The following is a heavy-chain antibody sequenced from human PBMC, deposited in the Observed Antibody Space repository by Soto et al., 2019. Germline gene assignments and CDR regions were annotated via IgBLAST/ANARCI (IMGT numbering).Heavy chain of an antibody. V-gene: IGHV1-46*01. CDR3: AHALGYSSGFDA. CDR2: VNPSRGST. CDR1: GHSFTSYY. D-gene: IGHD5-18*01. J-gene: IGHJ5*02. Sequence: QVQLVQSGAEVRKPGASVKLSCKTSGHSFTSYYIHWVRQAPGQGLEWMGVVNPSRGSTNYAQKFQDRIPLTSDTSTSTVYMELSSLISDDTAVFYCAHALGYSSGFDAWGQGALVTVSS.